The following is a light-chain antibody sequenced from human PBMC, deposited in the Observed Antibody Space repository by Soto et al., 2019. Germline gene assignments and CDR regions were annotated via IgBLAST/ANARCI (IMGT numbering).Light chain of an antibody. V-gene: IGKV3-20*01. CDR3: QQYGSSSTWT. Sequence: EIVLTQSPGTLSLSPGERATLSCRASQSVSSAYLAWYQHKPGQPPTLLIYAASSRVTGIPDRFSGSGSGTDFTLTIRRLEPEDFAVYYCQQYGSSSTWTIGQGTKVEI. CDR1: QSVSSAY. J-gene: IGKJ1*01. CDR2: AAS.